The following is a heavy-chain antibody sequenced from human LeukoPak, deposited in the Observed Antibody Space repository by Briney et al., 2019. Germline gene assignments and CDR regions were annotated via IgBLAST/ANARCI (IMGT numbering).Heavy chain of an antibody. CDR2: ITSSGSTI. V-gene: IGHV3-48*03. CDR1: GFPFSNYD. CDR3: AIRWANFDY. Sequence: GGSLRLSCAASGFPFSNYDMNWVRQAPGKGPEWVSYITSSGSTIYYADSVKGRFTISRDNAKNSLYLQMSSLRAKDTAVYYCAIRWANFDYWGQGTLVTVSS. J-gene: IGHJ4*02. D-gene: IGHD1-26*01.